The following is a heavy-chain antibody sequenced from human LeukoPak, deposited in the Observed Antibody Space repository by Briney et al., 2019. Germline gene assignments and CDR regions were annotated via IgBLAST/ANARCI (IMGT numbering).Heavy chain of an antibody. Sequence: GGSLRLSCAASGFXFSIYWIHWVRQVPGKGLVWLSRINNDGSSTNYADSVKGRFTISRDNAKNTLYLQMNSLRAEDTAVYYCARVDWNIDYWGQGTLVTVSS. CDR2: INNDGSST. CDR3: ARVDWNIDY. D-gene: IGHD1/OR15-1a*01. J-gene: IGHJ4*02. CDR1: GFXFSIYW. V-gene: IGHV3-74*01.